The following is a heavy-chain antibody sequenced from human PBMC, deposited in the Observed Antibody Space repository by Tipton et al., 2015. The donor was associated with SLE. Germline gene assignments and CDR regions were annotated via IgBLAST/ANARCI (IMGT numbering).Heavy chain of an antibody. V-gene: IGHV4-34*01. D-gene: IGHD2-2*02. CDR3: ARRLDCSSASCYTPGWYFDL. Sequence: TLSLTCAVYGGSFSGYYWSWIRQSPGKGLEWIGEINHSGGINYDSSLKSPVTISGDTSKNQFSLKLSSVTAADTAVYYCARRLDCSSASCYTPGWYFDLWGRGTLVTVSS. CDR1: GGSFSGYY. CDR2: INHSGGI. J-gene: IGHJ2*01.